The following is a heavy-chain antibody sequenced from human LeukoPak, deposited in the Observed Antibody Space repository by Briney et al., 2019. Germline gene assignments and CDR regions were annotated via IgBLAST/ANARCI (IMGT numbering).Heavy chain of an antibody. V-gene: IGHV1-2*02. Sequence: GASVKVSCKASGYTFTGYYMHWVRQAPGQGLEWMGWINPNSGGTNYAQKFQGRVTMTRDTSISTAYMELSRLRSDDTAVYYCARDFEAYCGGDCYSGYWGQGTLVTVSS. J-gene: IGHJ4*02. CDR3: ARDFEAYCGGDCYSGY. CDR1: GYTFTGYY. D-gene: IGHD2-21*02. CDR2: INPNSGGT.